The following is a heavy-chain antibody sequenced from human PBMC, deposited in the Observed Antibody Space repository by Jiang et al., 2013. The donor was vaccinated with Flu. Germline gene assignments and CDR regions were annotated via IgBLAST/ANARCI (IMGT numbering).Heavy chain of an antibody. CDR3: ALAHKTNWGVVASN. Sequence: VQLLESGGGLVQPGGCLRLSCAASGFTFSSYGMTWVRQAPGKGLEWVSAIGPSDGSTYYTDSVKGRFTISRDNARNTLYLQMSSLRADDTALYYCALAHKTNWGVVASNWGQGTLVTVSS. CDR2: IGPSDGST. D-gene: IGHD7-27*01. V-gene: IGHV3-23*01. CDR1: GFTFSSYG. J-gene: IGHJ4*02.